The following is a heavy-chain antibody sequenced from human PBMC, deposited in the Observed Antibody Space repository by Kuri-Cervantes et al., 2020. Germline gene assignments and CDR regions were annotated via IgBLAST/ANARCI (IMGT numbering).Heavy chain of an antibody. V-gene: IGHV4-61*01. CDR1: GGSVSSGSYY. CDR2: IYYSGST. CDR3: ARRGSGWSLVY. Sequence: ESLKISCTVSGGSVSSGSYYWSWIRQPPGKGLEWIGYIYYSGSTNYNPSLKSRVTISVDTSKNQFSLKLSSATAADTAVYYCARRGSGWSLVYWGQGTLVTVSS. J-gene: IGHJ4*02. D-gene: IGHD6-19*01.